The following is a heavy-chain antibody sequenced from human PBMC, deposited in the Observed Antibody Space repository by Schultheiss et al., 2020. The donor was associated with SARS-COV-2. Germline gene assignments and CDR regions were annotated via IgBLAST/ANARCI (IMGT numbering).Heavy chain of an antibody. CDR1: GFTFSSYS. CDR2: ISSSSSYI. V-gene: IGHV3-21*01. CDR3: ARKAWDIVVVPAAPPLGLEGEFDY. Sequence: GGSLRLSCAASGFTFSSYSMNWVRQAPGKGLEWFSSISSSSSYIYYADSVKGRFTISRDNAKNSLYLQMNSLRAEDTAVYYCARKAWDIVVVPAAPPLGLEGEFDYWGQGTLVTVSS. J-gene: IGHJ4*02. D-gene: IGHD2-2*01.